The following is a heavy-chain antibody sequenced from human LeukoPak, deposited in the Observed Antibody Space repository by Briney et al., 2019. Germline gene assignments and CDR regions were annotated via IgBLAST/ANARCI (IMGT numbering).Heavy chain of an antibody. D-gene: IGHD4-23*01. CDR3: AKVRVVTRRYFDY. J-gene: IGHJ4*02. Sequence: GGSLRLSCAASGFTFSSYAMSWVRQAPGKGLEWVSAISGSGGSTYYSDSVKGRFTISRDNSKNTLYLQMNSLRAEDTAVYYCAKVRVVTRRYFDYWGQGTLVTVSS. CDR1: GFTFSSYA. CDR2: ISGSGGST. V-gene: IGHV3-23*01.